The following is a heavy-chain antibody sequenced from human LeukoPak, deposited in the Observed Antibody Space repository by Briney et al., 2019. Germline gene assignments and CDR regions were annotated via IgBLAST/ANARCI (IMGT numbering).Heavy chain of an antibody. CDR1: GFTFSSYA. CDR2: ISYDGSNK. Sequence: GGSLRLSCAASGFTFSSYAMHWVRQAPGKGLEWVAVISYDGSNKYYADSVKGRFTISRDNSKNTLYLQMNSLRAEDTAVYYCARDRLRYCSGGSCYAVWYYYGMDVWGQGTTVTVSS. J-gene: IGHJ6*02. V-gene: IGHV3-30-3*01. D-gene: IGHD2-15*01. CDR3: ARDRLRYCSGGSCYAVWYYYGMDV.